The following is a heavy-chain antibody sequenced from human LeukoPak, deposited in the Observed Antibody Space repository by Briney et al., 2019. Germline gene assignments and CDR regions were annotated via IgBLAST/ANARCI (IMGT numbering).Heavy chain of an antibody. V-gene: IGHV3-43*02. CDR2: ISGDGGNT. CDR3: ALFGESTDYYFDY. J-gene: IGHJ4*02. D-gene: IGHD3-10*02. CDR1: GFTFDDYA. Sequence: GGSLRLXCAASGFTFDDYAMHGVRLAPGKGLEWVSLISGDGGNTHYADSVKGRFTISRDNSKNSLYLQMNSLRTEDTALYYCALFGESTDYYFDYWGQGTLITVSS.